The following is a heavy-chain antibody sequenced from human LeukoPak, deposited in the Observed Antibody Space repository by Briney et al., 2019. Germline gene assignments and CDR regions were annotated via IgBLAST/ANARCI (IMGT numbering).Heavy chain of an antibody. CDR2: ISYSGST. J-gene: IGHJ4*02. CDR3: AEWTTGAEY. D-gene: IGHD3-3*01. V-gene: IGHV4-59*08. CDR1: GGSISGYY. Sequence: PSETLSLTCTVSGGSISGYYWSWIRQPPGQGLEWIGYISYSGSTSYYPSLKSRVTISVDTSKNQFSLKLSSVTAADTAVYYCAEWTTGAEYWGQGTLVTVSS.